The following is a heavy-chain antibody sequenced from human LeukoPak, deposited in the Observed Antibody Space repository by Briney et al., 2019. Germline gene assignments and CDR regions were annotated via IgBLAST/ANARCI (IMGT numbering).Heavy chain of an antibody. CDR3: ARERSQNWFDP. J-gene: IGHJ5*02. CDR2: INHSGST. V-gene: IGHV4-34*01. D-gene: IGHD1-1*01. CDR1: GGSFSGYY. Sequence: SETLSLTCAVYGGSFSGYYWSWIRQPPGKGLEWIGEINHSGSTNYNPSLKSRVTISVDTSKNQISLKLSSVTAADTAVYYRARERSQNWFDPWGQGTLVTVSS.